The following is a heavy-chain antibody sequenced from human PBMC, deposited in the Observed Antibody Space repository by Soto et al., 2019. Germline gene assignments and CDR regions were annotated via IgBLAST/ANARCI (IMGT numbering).Heavy chain of an antibody. CDR1: GGSLNTGDYY. J-gene: IGHJ6*02. D-gene: IGHD3-3*01. Sequence: TLALTCTVSGGSLNTGDYYGTWIRQPRGKGLEWIGYIYYSGTTYYNPSLKSRVSLSLDTSKNHFSLRLTSVTAADTAVYYCARGVDFEGFSPYGMDVWGQGTTVTVSS. CDR3: ARGVDFEGFSPYGMDV. V-gene: IGHV4-30-4*01. CDR2: IYYSGTT.